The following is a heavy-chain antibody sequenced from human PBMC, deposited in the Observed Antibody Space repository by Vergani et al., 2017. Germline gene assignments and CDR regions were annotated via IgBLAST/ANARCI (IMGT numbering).Heavy chain of an antibody. CDR3: ARRSGIVYDIFSGTQYFFDF. Sequence: QVQLQESGPGLVKTSETVSLTCAVSSYSISSDYYWGWIRQPPGKGLEWIGSIYRTGRTHFNPSLKSRVTISVDTSNNHFSLRLNSLTAADTAVYYCARRSGIVYDIFSGTQYFFDFWGQGTLVTVSS. J-gene: IGHJ4*02. CDR2: IYRTGRT. D-gene: IGHD3-9*01. V-gene: IGHV4-38-2*01. CDR1: SYSISSDYY.